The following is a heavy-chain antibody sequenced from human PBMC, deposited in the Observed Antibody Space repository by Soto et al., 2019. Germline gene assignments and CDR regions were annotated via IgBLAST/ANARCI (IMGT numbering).Heavy chain of an antibody. CDR1: GFSLRTSGVG. V-gene: IGHV2-5*02. J-gene: IGHJ5*02. D-gene: IGHD4-17*01. Sequence: QITLKESGPTLVKPTQTLTLTCTFSGFSLRTSGVGVGWIRQPPGKALEWLALIYWDDDKRYSPSLKSRLTSTNDTSKNQVVLTMTNMDPVDTATYYCARNPPLRDANCFDPWGQGTLVTVSS. CDR3: ARNPPLRDANCFDP. CDR2: IYWDDDK.